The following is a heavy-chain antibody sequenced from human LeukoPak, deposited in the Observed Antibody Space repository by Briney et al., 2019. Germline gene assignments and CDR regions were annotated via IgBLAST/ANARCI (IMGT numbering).Heavy chain of an antibody. CDR1: GGSVSSSSYY. J-gene: IGHJ4*02. V-gene: IGHV4-39*01. Sequence: PSETLSLTCTVSGGSVSSSSYYWGWIRQPPGEGLEWIGTIYYSGNTYYNPSLQSRVFISMDTSKNQFSLNLGSVTAPDTAVYYCARTVGTHRFASWGQGTRVTVSS. CDR2: IYYSGNT. D-gene: IGHD4-23*01. CDR3: ARTVGTHRFAS.